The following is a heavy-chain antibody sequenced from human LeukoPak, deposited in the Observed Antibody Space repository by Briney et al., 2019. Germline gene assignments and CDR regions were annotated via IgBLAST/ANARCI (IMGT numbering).Heavy chain of an antibody. CDR2: ISYDGNNK. D-gene: IGHD6-6*01. V-gene: IGHV3-30*18. CDR3: AKDTYSSSWGFDY. Sequence: GGSLRLSCAASGFTFSDHVMHWVRQAPDKGLEWVAMISYDGNNKYYADSVKGRFTISRDNSKDTLYLQMNSLRAEDTAVYYCAKDTYSSSWGFDYWGQGTLVTVSS. CDR1: GFTFSDHV. J-gene: IGHJ4*02.